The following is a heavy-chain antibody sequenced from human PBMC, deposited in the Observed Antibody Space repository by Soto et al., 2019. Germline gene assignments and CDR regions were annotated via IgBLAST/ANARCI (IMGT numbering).Heavy chain of an antibody. CDR1: GGSINSGDYH. Sequence: SETLSLTCTVSGGSINSGDYHWSWIRQSPGKGLEWIGYIYYSGSTNYNPSLKSRVTISVDTSKNQFSLKLSSVTAADTAVYYCARAASWGRKYNWFDPWGQGTLVTVSS. CDR3: ARAASWGRKYNWFDP. D-gene: IGHD3-16*01. CDR2: IYYSGST. J-gene: IGHJ5*02. V-gene: IGHV4-61*08.